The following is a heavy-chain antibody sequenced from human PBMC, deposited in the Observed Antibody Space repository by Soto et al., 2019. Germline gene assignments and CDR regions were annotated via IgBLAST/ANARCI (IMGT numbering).Heavy chain of an antibody. CDR2: INHSGGT. J-gene: IGHJ6*02. CDR1: GGSFSGYY. CDR3: AICRSHNKYYYYGLDV. D-gene: IGHD1-26*01. V-gene: IGHV4-34*01. Sequence: PSETLSLTCAGYGGSFSGYYWSWIRQTPGKGLEWIGEINHSGGTNYNPSLKSRVTISVDTSKTQFSLKLSSVTAADTAVYYCAICRSHNKYYYYGLDVWGQGTTVTVSS.